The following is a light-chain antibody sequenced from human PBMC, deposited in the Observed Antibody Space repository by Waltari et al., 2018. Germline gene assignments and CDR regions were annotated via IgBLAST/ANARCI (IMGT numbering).Light chain of an antibody. Sequence: SSELTQDPAVSVALGQTVRITCQGDSLRIYYASWYQQKPGQAPLLVIYGKNNRPPGIPARVSGSSSGDTASLTITGAQAEDEADYYCNSRDSSGNYVVFGGGTKLTVL. CDR2: GKN. J-gene: IGLJ2*01. V-gene: IGLV3-19*01. CDR1: SLRIYY. CDR3: NSRDSSGNYVV.